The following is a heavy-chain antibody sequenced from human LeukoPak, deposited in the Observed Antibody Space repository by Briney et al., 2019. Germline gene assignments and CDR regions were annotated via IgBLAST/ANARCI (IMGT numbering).Heavy chain of an antibody. D-gene: IGHD6-13*01. CDR3: ARWDGYSSSPDY. J-gene: IGHJ4*02. CDR2: ISPYSGNT. V-gene: IGHV1-18*01. Sequence: ASVKVSCKASGYSLATFGLNWVRQAPGQGLEWMGWISPYSGNTNYAQKFQGRVTMTTDTSTNTAYMELTTLSSDDTALYYCARWDGYSSSPDYWGQGTLVTVSS. CDR1: GYSLATFG.